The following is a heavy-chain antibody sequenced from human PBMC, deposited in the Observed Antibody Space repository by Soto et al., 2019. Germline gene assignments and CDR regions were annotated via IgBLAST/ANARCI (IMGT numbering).Heavy chain of an antibody. CDR2: ISAYNGNT. CDR1: GYTFTSYG. J-gene: IGHJ4*02. D-gene: IGHD5-18*01. V-gene: IGHV1-18*04. CDR3: ARDRPYPSQQDKAMTLGDY. Sequence: ASVKVSCKASGYTFTSYGISWVRQAPGQGLEWMGWISAYNGNTNYAQKLQGRVTMTTDTSTSTAYMELRSLRSDDTAVYYCARDRPYPSQQDKAMTLGDYWGQGTLVTVSS.